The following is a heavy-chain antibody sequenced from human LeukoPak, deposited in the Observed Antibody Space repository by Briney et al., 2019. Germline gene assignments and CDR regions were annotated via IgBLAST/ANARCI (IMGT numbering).Heavy chain of an antibody. D-gene: IGHD1-26*01. CDR3: AKDIASGSHYYFDY. Sequence: GRSLRLSCAASGFTFDDYAMHWVRHAPGKGLEWVSGISWNSGSIGYADSVKGRFTISRDNAKNSLYLQLNSLRAEDTALYYCAKDIASGSHYYFDYWGQGTLVTVSS. CDR1: GFTFDDYA. J-gene: IGHJ4*02. V-gene: IGHV3-9*01. CDR2: ISWNSGSI.